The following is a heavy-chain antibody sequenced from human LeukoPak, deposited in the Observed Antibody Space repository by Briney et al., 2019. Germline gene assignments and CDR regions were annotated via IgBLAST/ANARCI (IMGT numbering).Heavy chain of an antibody. V-gene: IGHV3-49*04. CDR1: GFTFGDYA. D-gene: IGHD4-17*01. J-gene: IGHJ3*02. Sequence: GGSLRLSCTASGFTFGDYAMSWVRQAPGKGLEWVGFIRSKAYGGTTEYAASVKGRFTISRDDSKSIACLQMNSLKTEDTAVYYCTRHLYGDYVSAFDIWGQGTMVTVSS. CDR2: IRSKAYGGTT. CDR3: TRHLYGDYVSAFDI.